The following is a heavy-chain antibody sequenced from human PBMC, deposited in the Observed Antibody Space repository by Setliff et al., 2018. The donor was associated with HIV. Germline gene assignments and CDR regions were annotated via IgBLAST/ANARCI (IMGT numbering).Heavy chain of an antibody. V-gene: IGHV4-31*03. CDR1: GGSISSGGYY. Sequence: SETLSLTCTVSGGSISSGGYYWSWIRQHPGKGLEWIGYIYYSGSTYYNPSLKSRVTISVDTSKNHFSLRLSSVTAADTAVYYCARDGTIFHYGMDVWGQGTTVTVSS. J-gene: IGHJ6*02. CDR3: ARDGTIFHYGMDV. CDR2: IYYSGST. D-gene: IGHD3-3*01.